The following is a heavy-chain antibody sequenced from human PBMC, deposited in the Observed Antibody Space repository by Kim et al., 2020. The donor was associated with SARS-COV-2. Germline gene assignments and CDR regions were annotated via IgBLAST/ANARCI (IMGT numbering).Heavy chain of an antibody. CDR1: GFTFSSYA. CDR3: AKDLGTTNGVWYYYYGMDI. CDR2: ISGSGGST. Sequence: GGSLRLSCAASGFTFSSYAMSWVRQAPGKGLEWVSAISGSGGSTYYADSVKGRFPISRDNSKNTLYLQMNSLRAEDTAVYYCAKDLGTTNGVWYYYYGMDIWDQGTTVTVSS. V-gene: IGHV3-23*01. J-gene: IGHJ6*02. D-gene: IGHD2-8*01.